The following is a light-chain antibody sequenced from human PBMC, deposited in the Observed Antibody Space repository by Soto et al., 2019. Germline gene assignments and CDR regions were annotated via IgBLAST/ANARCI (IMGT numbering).Light chain of an antibody. Sequence: EILLTQSPGTLSLSPGERATLSCRASQSVPKNYLAWYQQEPGQAPRLLIYGPSSRATGILDRFSGSGSGTDFTLTISRLEPEDFAVYYCHQYATSPQTFGQGTKVEIK. CDR1: QSVPKNY. J-gene: IGKJ1*01. V-gene: IGKV3-20*01. CDR3: HQYATSPQT. CDR2: GPS.